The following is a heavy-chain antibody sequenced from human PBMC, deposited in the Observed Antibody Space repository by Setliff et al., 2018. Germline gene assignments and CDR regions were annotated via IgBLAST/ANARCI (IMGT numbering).Heavy chain of an antibody. D-gene: IGHD2-8*01. J-gene: IGHJ4*02. V-gene: IGHV4-61*02. CDR1: GGSINSNSYY. CDR2: IYTSGST. Sequence: SETLSLTCTVSGGSINSNSYYWSWIRQPAGKGLEWIGRIYTSGSTYYNPSLKSRVTISVDTSKNQFSLKLSSVTAADTAVYYCASVDIVLMVYALWGQGTLVTVSS. CDR3: ASVDIVLMVYAL.